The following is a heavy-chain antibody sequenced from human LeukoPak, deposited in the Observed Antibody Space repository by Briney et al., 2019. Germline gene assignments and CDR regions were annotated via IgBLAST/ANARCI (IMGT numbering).Heavy chain of an antibody. CDR3: ANRVRGTYYFDS. CDR1: GFTFSSYG. Sequence: QPGRSLRLSCVASGFTFSSYGMHWVRQAPGKGLEWVAIISYDGSNKYHADSVKGRFTISRDNSKNTLYLQMNSLRAEDTAVYYCANRVRGTYYFDSWGQGTLVTVSS. V-gene: IGHV3-30*18. J-gene: IGHJ4*02. CDR2: ISYDGSNK. D-gene: IGHD2-15*01.